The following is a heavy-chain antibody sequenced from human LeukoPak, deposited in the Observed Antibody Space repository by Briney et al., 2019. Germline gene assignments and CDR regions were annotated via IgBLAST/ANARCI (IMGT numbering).Heavy chain of an antibody. CDR2: ISSSSSTI. J-gene: IGHJ4*02. CDR3: ARDYRYGIDY. D-gene: IGHD5-18*01. V-gene: IGHV3-48*01. Sequence: PGGSLRLSCEASGFTFSSYSMNWVRQAPGKGLEYISYISSSSSTIYYADSVKGRFTISRGNAKNSLYLQMNSLRAEDTAVYYCARDYRYGIDYWGQGTLVTVSS. CDR1: GFTFSSYS.